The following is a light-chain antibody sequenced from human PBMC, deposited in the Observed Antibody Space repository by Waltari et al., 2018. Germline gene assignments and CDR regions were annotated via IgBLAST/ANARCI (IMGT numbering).Light chain of an antibody. Sequence: DIVMTQTPLSLPVTPGEPASISFRSSQSLLHSNGNTYLYWYLQKAGQPPRLLIYRVSNRFSGVPARFSGSGSGTNFTLKISRVEAEDVGVYYCMQALQTWTFGQGTKVEIK. J-gene: IGKJ1*01. CDR1: QSLLHSNGNTY. CDR3: MQALQTWT. CDR2: RVS. V-gene: IGKV2-29*02.